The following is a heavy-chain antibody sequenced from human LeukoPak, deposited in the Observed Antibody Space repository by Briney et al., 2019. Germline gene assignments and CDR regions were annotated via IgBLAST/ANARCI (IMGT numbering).Heavy chain of an antibody. V-gene: IGHV4-4*07. Sequence: SETLSLTCTVSGGSISSYYWSWIRQPAGKGLEWIGRIYTSGSTNYNPSPKSRVTMSVDTSKNQFSLKLSSVTAADTAVYYCARGGTRQLISYGMDVWGQGTTVTVSS. CDR3: ARGGTRQLISYGMDV. J-gene: IGHJ6*02. CDR2: IYTSGST. D-gene: IGHD3-10*01. CDR1: GGSISSYY.